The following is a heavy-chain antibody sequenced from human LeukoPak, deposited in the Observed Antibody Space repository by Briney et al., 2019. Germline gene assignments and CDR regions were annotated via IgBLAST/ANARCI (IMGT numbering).Heavy chain of an antibody. CDR3: ATLGGDGYNYGYFDY. Sequence: GESLKISCKGSGYSFTSYWIGWVRQMPGKGLEWMGIIYPGDSDTRYSPSFQGQVTISADKSISTAYLQWSSLTASDTAMYYCATLGGDGYNYGYFDYWGQGTLVTVSS. V-gene: IGHV5-51*01. CDR1: GYSFTSYW. J-gene: IGHJ4*02. D-gene: IGHD5-24*01. CDR2: IYPGDSDT.